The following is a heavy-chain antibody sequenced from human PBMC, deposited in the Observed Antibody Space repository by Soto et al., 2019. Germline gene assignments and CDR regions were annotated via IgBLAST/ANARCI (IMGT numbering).Heavy chain of an antibody. V-gene: IGHV4-34*01. CDR3: ARGGGYEDYYYGMDV. CDR1: GGSFSGYY. D-gene: IGHD5-12*01. CDR2: INHSGST. J-gene: IGHJ6*02. Sequence: PSETLSLTCAVYGGSFSGYYWSWIRQPPGKGLEWIGEINHSGSTNYNPSLKSRVTISVDTSKNQFSLKLSSVTAADTAVYYCARGGGYEDYYYGMDVWGQGTTVTVSS.